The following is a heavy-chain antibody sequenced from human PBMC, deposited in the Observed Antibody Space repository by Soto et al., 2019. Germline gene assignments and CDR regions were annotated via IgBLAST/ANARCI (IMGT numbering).Heavy chain of an antibody. J-gene: IGHJ4*02. CDR1: GYSISSSNW. Sequence: SETLSLTCAVSGYSISSSNWWGWIRQPPGKGLEWIGYIYYSGTTYYNPSLKSRVTMSVDTSKNQFSLKLTSVTAADTAVYYCASGYGGYFDYWGQATLGTVFS. V-gene: IGHV4-28*01. CDR3: ASGYGGYFDY. CDR2: IYYSGTT. D-gene: IGHD4-17*01.